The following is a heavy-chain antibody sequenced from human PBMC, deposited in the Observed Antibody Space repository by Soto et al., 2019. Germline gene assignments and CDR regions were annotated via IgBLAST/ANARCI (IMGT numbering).Heavy chain of an antibody. Sequence: QVQLQESGPGLVKPSETLSLTCTVSGGSVSSGSYYWSWIRQLPGKGLEWIGYIYYSGSTNYNPSLTSRVTISVDTSKNQFSLKLSSVTAADTAVYYCARIAAAQYYYYYYGMDVWGQGTTVTVSS. V-gene: IGHV4-61*01. J-gene: IGHJ6*02. D-gene: IGHD6-13*01. CDR3: ARIAAAQYYYYYYGMDV. CDR2: IYYSGST. CDR1: GGSVSSGSYY.